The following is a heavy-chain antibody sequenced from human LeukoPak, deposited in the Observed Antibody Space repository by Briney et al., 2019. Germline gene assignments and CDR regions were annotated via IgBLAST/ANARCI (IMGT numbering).Heavy chain of an antibody. CDR2: TRNKANSYTT. CDR3: ARVADGDYYDSSGYDY. CDR1: GFTFSDHY. D-gene: IGHD3-22*01. V-gene: IGHV3-72*01. J-gene: IGHJ4*02. Sequence: GGSLRLSCAASGFTFSDHYMDWVRQAPGKGLEWVGRTRNKANSYTTEYAASVKGRFTISRDDSKNSLYLQMNSLKTEDTAVYYCARVADGDYYDSSGYDYWGQGTLVTVSS.